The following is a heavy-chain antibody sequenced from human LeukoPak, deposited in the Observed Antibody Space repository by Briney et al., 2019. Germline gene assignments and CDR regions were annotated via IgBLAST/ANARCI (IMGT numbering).Heavy chain of an antibody. Sequence: SQTLSLTCTVSGGSISSGGYYWSWIRHHPGKGLEWLGYLYYSGSTYYNPSLKSRVTISVDTSKNQFSLKLSSVTAADTAVYYCAREFRAYYDSSGYYSGLSFDPWGQGTLVTVSS. CDR3: AREFRAYYDSSGYYSGLSFDP. D-gene: IGHD3-22*01. CDR1: GGSISSGGYY. V-gene: IGHV4-31*03. CDR2: LYYSGST. J-gene: IGHJ5*02.